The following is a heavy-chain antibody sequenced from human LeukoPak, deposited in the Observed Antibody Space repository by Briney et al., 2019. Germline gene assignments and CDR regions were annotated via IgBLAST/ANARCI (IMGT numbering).Heavy chain of an antibody. D-gene: IGHD2-2*01. Sequence: SETLSLTCTVSGGSISSYYWSWIRQPPGKGLEWIGRIYTSGSTKYNPSLKSRVTMSVDTSKNQFSLKLSSVSAAYPALYYCSRNWSSTKHDGFDMWGEGKMVSVS. CDR2: IYTSGST. V-gene: IGHV4-4*07. CDR1: GGSISSYY. CDR3: SRNWSSTKHDGFDM. J-gene: IGHJ3*02.